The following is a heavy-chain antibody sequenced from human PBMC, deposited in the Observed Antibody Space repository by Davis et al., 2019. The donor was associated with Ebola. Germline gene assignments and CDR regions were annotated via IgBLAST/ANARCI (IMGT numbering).Heavy chain of an antibody. D-gene: IGHD3-10*01. Sequence: AASVKVSCKASGYTFNLYGISWVRQAPGQGLEWMGRINPNSGGTNYAQKFQGRVTMTRDTSISTAYMELSRLRSDDTAVYYCAREGNAEVLLWFGELSCWGQGTLVTVSS. CDR1: GYTFNLYG. CDR3: AREGNAEVLLWFGELSC. J-gene: IGHJ4*02. CDR2: INPNSGGT. V-gene: IGHV1-2*06.